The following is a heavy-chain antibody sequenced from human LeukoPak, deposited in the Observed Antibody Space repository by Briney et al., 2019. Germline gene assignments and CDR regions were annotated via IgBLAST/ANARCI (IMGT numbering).Heavy chain of an antibody. CDR3: VTVQFARTMSFDY. CDR1: GFTFSGAW. CDR2: IKSNSDGGTT. Sequence: GGSLRLSCAASGFTFSGAWMSWVRQAPGKGLEWVGRIKSNSDGGTTDYAAPVKGRFSVSRDDSKDTLLLQMNSLKIEDTAVYYCVTVQFARTMSFDYWGQGTLVTVSS. J-gene: IGHJ4*02. D-gene: IGHD3-10*01. V-gene: IGHV3-15*01.